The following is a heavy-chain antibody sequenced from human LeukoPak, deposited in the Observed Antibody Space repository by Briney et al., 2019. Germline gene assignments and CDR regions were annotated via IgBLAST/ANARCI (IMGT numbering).Heavy chain of an antibody. D-gene: IGHD2-15*01. CDR1: GYTFTSYS. Sequence: GASVKVSCKASGYTFTSYSISWVRQPPGQGLEWMGWISAYNGNTNYAQKLQGRVTMTTDTSTSTAYMELRSLRSDDTAVYYCARDRMFCSGGSCSPTRDYWGQGTLVTVSS. V-gene: IGHV1-18*01. CDR3: ARDRMFCSGGSCSPTRDY. CDR2: ISAYNGNT. J-gene: IGHJ4*02.